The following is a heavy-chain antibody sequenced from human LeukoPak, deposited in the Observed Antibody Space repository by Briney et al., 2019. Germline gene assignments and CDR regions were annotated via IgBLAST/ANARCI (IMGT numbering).Heavy chain of an antibody. J-gene: IGHJ6*03. Sequence: SETLSLTCAVYGGSFSGYYWSLIRQPPGKGLEWIGEINHSGSTNYNPSLKSRVTISVDTSKNQFSLKLSSVTAADTAAYYCARIAGWYYYDSSGYRYYYYMDVWGKGTTVTVSS. CDR2: INHSGST. D-gene: IGHD3-22*01. CDR3: ARIAGWYYYDSSGYRYYYYMDV. V-gene: IGHV4-34*01. CDR1: GGSFSGYY.